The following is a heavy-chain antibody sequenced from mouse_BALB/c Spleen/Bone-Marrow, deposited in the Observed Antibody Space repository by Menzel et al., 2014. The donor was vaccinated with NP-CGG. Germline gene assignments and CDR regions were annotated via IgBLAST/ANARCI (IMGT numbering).Heavy chain of an antibody. CDR3: ANLGRYAMDY. CDR1: GYTFTDYY. V-gene: IGHV1-84*02. CDR2: IYPGSGNT. Sequence: QVQLKDSGPELVKPGASVKISCKASGYTFTDYYINWVKQKPGQGLEWIGWIYPGSGNTKYNEKFKGKATLTVDTSSSTAYMQLSSPTSEDTAVYFCANLGRYAMDYWGQGTSVTVSS. J-gene: IGHJ4*01. D-gene: IGHD3-1*01.